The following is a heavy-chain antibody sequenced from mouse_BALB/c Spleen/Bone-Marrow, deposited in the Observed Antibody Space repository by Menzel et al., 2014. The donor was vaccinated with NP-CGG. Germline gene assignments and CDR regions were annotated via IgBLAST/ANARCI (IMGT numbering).Heavy chain of an antibody. Sequence: EVMLVESGGGLVQPGGSLRLSCATSGFTFTDYYMSWVRQPPGKALEWLGFIRNKGKGYTTEYSASVKGRFTISRDNSQSILYLQMNTLRAEDSATYYCARDIIYDIYWCFDVWGAGTTVTVSS. D-gene: IGHD2-3*01. V-gene: IGHV7-3*02. CDR3: ARDIIYDIYWCFDV. J-gene: IGHJ1*01. CDR1: GFTFTDYY. CDR2: IRNKGKGYTT.